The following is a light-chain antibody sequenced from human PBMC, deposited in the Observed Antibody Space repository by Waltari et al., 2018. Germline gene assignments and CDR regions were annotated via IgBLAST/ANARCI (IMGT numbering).Light chain of an antibody. J-gene: IGLJ1*01. Sequence: SALTQPASVSGSPGQAIPISCTGTSSDVGGYHFVSWYQHHPGKAPKLMIFEVSYRPSGVSNRFSGSKSGSTASLTISGLQAEDEADYYCSSYASSSTPYVFGTGTKVTVL. CDR3: SSYASSSTPYV. V-gene: IGLV2-14*01. CDR1: SSDVGGYHF. CDR2: EVS.